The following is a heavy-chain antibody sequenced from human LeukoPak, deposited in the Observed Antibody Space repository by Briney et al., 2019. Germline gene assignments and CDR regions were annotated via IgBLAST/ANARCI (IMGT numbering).Heavy chain of an antibody. CDR2: ISCSGGST. D-gene: IGHD5-18*01. J-gene: IGHJ4*02. CDR3: AKETSGYSYGYFDY. Sequence: GGPLRLYCAASGFTFSSYAMSWVRQAPGKGLECVSAISCSGGSTYYADSVKGRFTISRDNSKNTLYLQMNSLRAEDTAVYYCAKETSGYSYGYFDYWGQGTLVSVSS. CDR1: GFTFSSYA. V-gene: IGHV3-23*01.